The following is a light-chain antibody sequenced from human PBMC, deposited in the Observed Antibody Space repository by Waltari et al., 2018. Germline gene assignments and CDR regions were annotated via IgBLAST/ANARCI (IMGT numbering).Light chain of an antibody. CDR1: QDISNW. CDR3: QQAKSFPLT. J-gene: IGKJ3*01. V-gene: IGKV1-12*01. CDR2: AAS. Sequence: IQMTQSLSCVSASVGDRVTITCRASQDISNWLAWYQQKPGKAPKLLIYAASTLETGVPPRFSASGSGTEFTLSISSLEPDDFATYYCQQAKSFPLTFGPGTKVDIK.